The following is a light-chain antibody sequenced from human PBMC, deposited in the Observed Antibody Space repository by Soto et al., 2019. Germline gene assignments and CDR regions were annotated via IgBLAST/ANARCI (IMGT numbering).Light chain of an antibody. CDR2: DGS. CDR1: SGGVGAYNF. V-gene: IGLV2-14*03. J-gene: IGLJ1*01. Sequence: QSALTQPASVSGSPGQSITISCTGTSGGVGAYNFVSWYQQHPGKVPKLMIFDGSSRPSGVSDRFSGSKSGNTASLTISGLQAEDEGDYYCSSYTSSSTHVFGSGTKVTVL. CDR3: SSYTSSSTHV.